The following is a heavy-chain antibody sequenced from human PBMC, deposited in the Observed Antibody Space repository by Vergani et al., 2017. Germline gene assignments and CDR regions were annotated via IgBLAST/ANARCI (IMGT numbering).Heavy chain of an antibody. D-gene: IGHD3-22*01. CDR2: ISWNSGSI. CDR1: GFTFDDYA. Sequence: EVQLVESGGGLVQPGRSLRLSCAASGFTFDDYAMHWVRQAPGKGLEWVSGISWNSGSIAYADSVKGRFTISRANAKNSLYLQMNSLRAEDTALYYCAKGPRAHYYDSNGYIDYWGQGTLVTVSS. CDR3: AKGPRAHYYDSNGYIDY. J-gene: IGHJ4*02. V-gene: IGHV3-9*01.